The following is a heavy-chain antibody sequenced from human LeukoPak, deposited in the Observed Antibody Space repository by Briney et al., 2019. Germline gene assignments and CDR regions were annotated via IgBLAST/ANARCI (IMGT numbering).Heavy chain of an antibody. CDR1: GFTFSSYG. V-gene: IGHV3-30*03. CDR2: ISYDGSNK. J-gene: IGHJ4*02. D-gene: IGHD5-18*01. CDR3: ASLPGYSYGARFDY. Sequence: GGSLRLSCAASGFTFSSYGMHWVRQAPGKGLEWVAVISYDGSNKYYADSVKARFTISRDNSKNTLYLQMNSLRAEDTAVYYCASLPGYSYGARFDYWGQGTLVTVSS.